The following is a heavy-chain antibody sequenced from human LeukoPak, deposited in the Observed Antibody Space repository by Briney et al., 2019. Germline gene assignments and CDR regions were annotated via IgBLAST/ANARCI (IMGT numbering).Heavy chain of an antibody. D-gene: IGHD3-22*01. CDR1: GFTFSSYS. J-gene: IGHJ3*02. CDR2: ISSSSSYI. CDR3: TRDAFNYYDSSGCDAFDI. V-gene: IGHV3-21*01. Sequence: GGSLRLSCAASGFTFSSYSMNWVRQAPGKGLEWVSSISSSSSYIYYADSVKGRFTISRDNAKNSLYLQMNSLRAEDTAVYYCTRDAFNYYDSSGCDAFDIWGQGTMVTVPS.